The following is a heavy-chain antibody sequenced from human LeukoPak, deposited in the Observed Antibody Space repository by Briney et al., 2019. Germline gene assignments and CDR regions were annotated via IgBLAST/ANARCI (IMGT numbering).Heavy chain of an antibody. Sequence: ASVKVSFKASGYTFTSYDINWVRQATGPGLGWMGWMNPNSGNTGYAQKFQGRVTMTRNTSISTAYMELSSLRSEDTAVYYCARGRYTYEIVRYAWGLTFNYYYYYYMDVWGKGTTVTVSS. CDR1: GYTFTSYD. CDR3: ARGRYTYEIVRYAWGLTFNYYYYYYMDV. V-gene: IGHV1-8*01. J-gene: IGHJ6*03. CDR2: MNPNSGNT. D-gene: IGHD3-16*01.